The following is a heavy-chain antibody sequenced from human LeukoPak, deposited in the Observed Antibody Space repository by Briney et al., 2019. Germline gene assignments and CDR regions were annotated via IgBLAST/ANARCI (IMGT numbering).Heavy chain of an antibody. J-gene: IGHJ3*02. D-gene: IGHD3-10*01. CDR1: GASISNSDYY. CDR3: ARDTGGRGRLDAFDI. V-gene: IGHV4-39*07. Sequence: SETLSLTCTVSGASISNSDYYWVWIRQPPGQRLEWIGSIHYSGTTYYKPSLESRVTISIDTSKSHFSLKVTSVTAADTAVYYCARDTGGRGRLDAFDIWGQGTMVTVSS. CDR2: IHYSGTT.